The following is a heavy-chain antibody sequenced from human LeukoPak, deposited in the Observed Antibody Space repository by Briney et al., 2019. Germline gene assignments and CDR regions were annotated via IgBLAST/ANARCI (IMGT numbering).Heavy chain of an antibody. D-gene: IGHD1-1*01. J-gene: IGHJ6*02. CDR1: GFTFTTSA. Sequence: SVKVSCKASGFTFTTSAMQWVRQARGQRLEWIGWIVVGSGDTNYAQKFQERVTITRDMSTSTAYMELSSLRSEDTAVYYCAVADGTTGTLKEYYYGMDVWGQGTTVTVSS. V-gene: IGHV1-58*02. CDR2: IVVGSGDT. CDR3: AVADGTTGTLKEYYYGMDV.